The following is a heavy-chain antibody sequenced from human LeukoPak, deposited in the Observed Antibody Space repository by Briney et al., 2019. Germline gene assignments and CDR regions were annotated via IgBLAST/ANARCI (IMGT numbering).Heavy chain of an antibody. D-gene: IGHD5-24*01. CDR1: GGSVDTHY. Sequence: PSETLSLTCSVSGGSVDTHYWSWIRQPPGKGLEWVGYIRYTGSTTYNPSLKTLVSMSVDTSKNLFSLKLSSVTAADTAVYYCARDIGDDYTNWFDPWGQGTLVIVSS. CDR2: IRYTGST. CDR3: ARDIGDDYTNWFDP. V-gene: IGHV4-59*02. J-gene: IGHJ5*02.